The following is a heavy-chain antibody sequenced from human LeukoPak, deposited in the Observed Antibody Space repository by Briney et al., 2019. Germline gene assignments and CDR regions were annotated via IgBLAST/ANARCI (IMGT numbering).Heavy chain of an antibody. CDR3: ARGGLDY. CDR2: IKQDGSEK. J-gene: IGHJ4*02. Sequence: GGSLRLSCAASGFTVSSNYMSWVRQAPGKGLEWVANIKQDGSEKYYVDSVKGRFTISRDNAKNSLYLQMNSLRAEDTAVYYCARGGLDYWGQGTLVTVSS. CDR1: GFTVSSNY. V-gene: IGHV3-7*01.